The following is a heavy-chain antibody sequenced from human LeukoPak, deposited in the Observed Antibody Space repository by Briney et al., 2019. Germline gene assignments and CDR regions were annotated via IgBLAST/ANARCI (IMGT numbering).Heavy chain of an antibody. Sequence: PGGSLRLSCAASGFTFSSYWMHWVRQAPGKGLVWVSRINTDGSSTSYADSVKGRFTISRDNAKKSLYLQMNSLRAEDAAVYYCARQGIHTFFDDWGQGTLVTVSS. CDR3: ARQGIHTFFDD. J-gene: IGHJ4*02. D-gene: IGHD5-18*01. CDR2: INTDGSST. CDR1: GFTFSSYW. V-gene: IGHV3-74*01.